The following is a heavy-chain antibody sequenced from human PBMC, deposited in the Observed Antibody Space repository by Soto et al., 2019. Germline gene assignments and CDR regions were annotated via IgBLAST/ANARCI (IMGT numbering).Heavy chain of an antibody. CDR3: ASAGYSSSLRPTWFDP. CDR2: IYYSGST. J-gene: IGHJ5*02. CDR1: GGSISSYY. V-gene: IGHV4-59*01. Sequence: SETLSLTCTVSGGSISSYYWSWIRQPPGKGLEWIGYIYYSGSTNYNPSLKSRVTISVDTSKNQFSLKLSSVTAADTAVYYCASAGYSSSLRPTWFDPWGQGTLVTVSP. D-gene: IGHD6-13*01.